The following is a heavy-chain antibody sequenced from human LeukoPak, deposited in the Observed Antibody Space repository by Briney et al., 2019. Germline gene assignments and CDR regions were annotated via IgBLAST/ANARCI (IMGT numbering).Heavy chain of an antibody. V-gene: IGHV4-30-2*01. D-gene: IGHD6-13*01. CDR1: GGSISSGGYY. CDR2: IYHSGST. CDR3: ARDGIAYLAAFDI. J-gene: IGHJ3*02. Sequence: SETLSLTCTVSGGSISSGGYYWSWIRQPPGKGLEWIGYIYHSGSTYYNPSLKSRVTISVDRSKNQFSLKLSSVTAADTAVYYCARDGIAYLAAFDIWGQGTMVTVSS.